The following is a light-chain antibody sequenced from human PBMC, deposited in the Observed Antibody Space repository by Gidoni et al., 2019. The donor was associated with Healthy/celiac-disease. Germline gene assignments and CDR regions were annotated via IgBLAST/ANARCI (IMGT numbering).Light chain of an antibody. CDR3: SSYTSSSRV. CDR1: SSDVGGYNY. CDR2: EVS. Sequence: PLTHPPSAPGSPSQSITISCTGTSSDVGGYNYVSWYQQHPGKAPKLMIYEVSNRPSGVSNRFSGSKSGNTASLTISGLQAEDEADYYCSSYTSSSRVFGGGTKLTVL. J-gene: IGLJ2*01. V-gene: IGLV2-14*01.